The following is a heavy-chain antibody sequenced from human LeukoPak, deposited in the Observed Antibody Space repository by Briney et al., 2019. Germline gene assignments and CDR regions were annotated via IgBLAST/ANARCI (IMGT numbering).Heavy chain of an antibody. CDR2: IYYTGST. J-gene: IGHJ4*02. CDR1: GGSINSGGYF. Sequence: SETLSLTCTVSGGSINSGGYFWNWIRQHPGRGLEWIGSIYYTGSTSYYPSLTSRLTISIATSKNQFSLRLNSVIAADTAVYYCARERFAGGYRYLDYWGQGTLVTVSS. D-gene: IGHD2-8*02. CDR3: ARERFAGGYRYLDY. V-gene: IGHV4-31*03.